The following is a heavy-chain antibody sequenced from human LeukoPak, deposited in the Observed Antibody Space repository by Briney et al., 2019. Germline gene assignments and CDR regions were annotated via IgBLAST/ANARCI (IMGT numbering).Heavy chain of an antibody. Sequence: GGSLRLSCVASGISLSGYWMYWVRQAPGKGLMYISRNNGDGSTTNYADVVKGRFTMSRDNVKNTLYLQMNSLRVEDTAVYYCARDPRNVGLAPWGQGTLVTVSS. D-gene: IGHD2-15*01. CDR1: GISLSGYW. CDR2: NNGDGSTT. CDR3: ARDPRNVGLAP. V-gene: IGHV3-74*01. J-gene: IGHJ5*02.